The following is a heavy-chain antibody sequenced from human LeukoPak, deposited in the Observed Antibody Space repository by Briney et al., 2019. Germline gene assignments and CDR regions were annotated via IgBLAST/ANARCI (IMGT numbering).Heavy chain of an antibody. V-gene: IGHV3-30*18. CDR1: GFTFSSYG. CDR3: AKRGHYSLNWYHYFDY. CDR2: ISYDGSNK. D-gene: IGHD6-13*01. Sequence: PGGSLRLSCAASGFTFSSYGMHWVRQAPGKGLEWVAVISYDGSNKYYADSVKGRFTISRDNSKNTLYLQMNSLRAEDTAVYYCAKRGHYSLNWYHYFDYWGQGTLVTVSS. J-gene: IGHJ4*02.